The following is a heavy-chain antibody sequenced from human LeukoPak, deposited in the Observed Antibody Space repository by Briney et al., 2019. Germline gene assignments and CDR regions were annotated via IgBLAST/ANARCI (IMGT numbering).Heavy chain of an antibody. V-gene: IGHV3-23*01. D-gene: IGHD3-22*01. CDR2: ISGSGGST. J-gene: IGHJ4*02. Sequence: PGGSLRLSCAASGFTFSSYAMSWVRKAPGKGLAWVSAISGSGGSTYYADSVKGRFTIFRGNSKNTLYLQMNSLRAEDTAVYYCAKSETYYYDSSGYWLDYWGQGTLVTVSS. CDR3: AKSETYYYDSSGYWLDY. CDR1: GFTFSSYA.